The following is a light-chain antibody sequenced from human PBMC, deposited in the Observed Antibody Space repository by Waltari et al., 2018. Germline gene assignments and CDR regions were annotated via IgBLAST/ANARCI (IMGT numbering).Light chain of an antibody. V-gene: IGKV2-28*01. CDR2: LGS. Sequence: IVVTQSPLSLPVTPGEPASISCRSSQSLLHSNVYNYLDWYLQKPGQSPQLLIYLGSNRASGVPDRFSGSGSGTDFTLEISRVEAEDVGVYYCMQSLQALWTFGQGTKVEIK. CDR3: MQSLQALWT. J-gene: IGKJ1*01. CDR1: QSLLHSNVYNY.